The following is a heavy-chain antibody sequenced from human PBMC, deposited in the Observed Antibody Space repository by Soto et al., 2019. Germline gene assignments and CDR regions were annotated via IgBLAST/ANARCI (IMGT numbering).Heavy chain of an antibody. J-gene: IGHJ4*02. Sequence: QVQLVESGGGVVQPGRSLRLSCAASGFTFCSYGMHWVRQAPGKGLEWVAVISYDGSNKYYADSVKGRFTISRDNSKNTLYLQMNSLRAEDTAVYYCAKDPLVYSYGYLPFDYWGQGTLVTVSS. D-gene: IGHD5-18*01. CDR1: GFTFCSYG. CDR3: AKDPLVYSYGYLPFDY. V-gene: IGHV3-30*18. CDR2: ISYDGSNK.